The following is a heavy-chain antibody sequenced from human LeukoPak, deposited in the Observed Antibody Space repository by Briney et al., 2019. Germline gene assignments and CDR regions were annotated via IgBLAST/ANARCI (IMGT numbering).Heavy chain of an antibody. D-gene: IGHD3-22*01. J-gene: IGHJ4*02. CDR3: ASHYYDSSGYYYGFDY. V-gene: IGHV1-69*01. CDR1: EGTFSSYA. CDR2: IIPIFGTA. Sequence: SVKVSCKASEGTFSSYAISWVRQAPGQGLEWMGGIIPIFGTANYAQKFQGRVTITADESTSTAYMKLSSLRSEDTAVYYCASHYYDSSGYYYGFDYWGQGTLVTVSS.